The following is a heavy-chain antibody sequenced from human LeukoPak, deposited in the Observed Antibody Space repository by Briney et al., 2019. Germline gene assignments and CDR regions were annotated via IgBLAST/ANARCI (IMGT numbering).Heavy chain of an antibody. CDR2: IYYSGST. J-gene: IGHJ6*03. CDR3: ARESKEEPYYYYMDV. CDR1: GGSISSSSYY. D-gene: IGHD1-26*01. V-gene: IGHV4-39*07. Sequence: PSETLSLTCTVSGGSISSSSYYWGWIRQPPGKGLEWIGSIYYSGSTYYNPSLKSRVTISVDTSKNQFSLKLSSVTAADTAVYYCARESKEEPYYYYMDVWGKGTTVTVSS.